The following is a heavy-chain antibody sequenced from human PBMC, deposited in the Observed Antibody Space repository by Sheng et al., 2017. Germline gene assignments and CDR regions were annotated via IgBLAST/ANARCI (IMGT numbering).Heavy chain of an antibody. CDR3: ARREGNYGSGSYYFDY. CDR2: INHSGST. V-gene: IGHV4-34*01. CDR1: GGSFSGYY. Sequence: QVQLQQWGAGLLKPSETLSLTCAVYGGSFSGYYWSWIRQPPGKGLEWIGEINHSGSTNYNPSLKSRVTISVDTSKNQFSLKLSSVTAADTAVYYCARREGNYGSGSYYFDYWGQGTLVTVSS. J-gene: IGHJ4*02. D-gene: IGHD3-10*01.